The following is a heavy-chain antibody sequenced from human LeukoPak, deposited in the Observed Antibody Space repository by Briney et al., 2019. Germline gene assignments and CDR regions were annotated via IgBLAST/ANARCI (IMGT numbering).Heavy chain of an antibody. J-gene: IGHJ4*01. CDR3: AKAYRGWRVITKY. D-gene: IGHD3-10*01. CDR2: ISVSGDST. V-gene: IGHV3-23*01. CDR1: GSTSSSFE. Sequence: GGSLNFACASSGSTSSSFEMSWVRQAPGKGLEWVSAISVSGDSTNYADSVKGRFTISRDNSKNTLYLQMNSLRAEDTAVYYCAKAYRGWRVITKYSAHVTLVTVSS.